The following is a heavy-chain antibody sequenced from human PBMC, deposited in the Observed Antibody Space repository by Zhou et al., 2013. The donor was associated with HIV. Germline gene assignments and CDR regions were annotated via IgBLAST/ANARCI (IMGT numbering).Heavy chain of an antibody. D-gene: IGHD6-6*01. J-gene: IGHJ4*02. CDR3: ARGLAARTFDY. CDR2: ITVYNANT. Sequence: QVQLVQSGAEVKKPGASVKVSCKASGYTFTSFAISWVRQAPGQGLEWMGWITVYNANTNYAQKLQGRVTMTTDTSTSTAYMELKSLRSDDTAVYYCARGLAARTFDYWGQGTLVTVSS. V-gene: IGHV1-18*01. CDR1: GYTFTSFA.